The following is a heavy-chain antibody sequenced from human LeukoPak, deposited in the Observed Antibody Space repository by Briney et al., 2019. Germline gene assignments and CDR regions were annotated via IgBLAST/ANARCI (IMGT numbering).Heavy chain of an antibody. V-gene: IGHV3-30*02. CDR3: AKSYCSSTSCYTFRY. D-gene: IGHD2-2*02. J-gene: IGHJ4*02. CDR2: IRYDGSNK. Sequence: GGSLRLSCAASGFTFSSYGMHWVRQAPGKGLEWVAFIRYDGSNKYYADSVKGRFTISRDNSKNTLYLQMNSLRAEDTAVYYCAKSYCSSTSCYTFRYWGQGTLVTVSS. CDR1: GFTFSSYG.